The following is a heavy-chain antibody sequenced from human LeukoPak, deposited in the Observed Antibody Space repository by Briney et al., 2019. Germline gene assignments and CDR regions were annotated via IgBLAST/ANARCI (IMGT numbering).Heavy chain of an antibody. CDR2: IYYSGST. D-gene: IGHD2-15*01. V-gene: IGHV4-39*07. CDR1: GGSISSSSYY. J-gene: IGHJ4*02. Sequence: PSETLSLTCTVSGGSISSSSYYWGWIRQPPGKGLEWIGSIYYSGSTNYNPSLKSRVTISVDRSKNQFSLKLSSMTAADTAVYYCARDRGYCDGGSCYLFDSWGQGTLVTVSA. CDR3: ARDRGYCDGGSCYLFDS.